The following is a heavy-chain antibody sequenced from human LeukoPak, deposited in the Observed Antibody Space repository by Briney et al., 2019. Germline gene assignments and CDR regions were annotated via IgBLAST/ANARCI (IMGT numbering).Heavy chain of an antibody. V-gene: IGHV1-8*01. Sequence: GASVKVSCKASGYTFTSYDINWVRQATGQGLEWMGWMNPNSGNTGYAQKFQGRVTMTRNTSISTAYMELSSLRSDDTAVYYCARVEDRDYIWGSYRLADCWGQGTLVTVSS. CDR1: GYTFTSYD. J-gene: IGHJ4*02. D-gene: IGHD3-16*02. CDR2: MNPNSGNT. CDR3: ARVEDRDYIWGSYRLADC.